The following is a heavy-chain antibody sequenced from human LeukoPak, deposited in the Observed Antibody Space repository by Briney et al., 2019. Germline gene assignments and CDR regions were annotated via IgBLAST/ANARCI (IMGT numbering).Heavy chain of an antibody. D-gene: IGHD3-3*01. Sequence: GGSLRLSCAASGFTVSSNYMSLVRQAPGKGLEWVSVIYSGGSTYYADSVKGRFTISRDNSKNTLYLQMNSLRAEDTAVYYCARGPDTIFGVVIRDYGMDVWGQGTTVTVSS. CDR2: IYSGGST. J-gene: IGHJ6*02. V-gene: IGHV3-66*01. CDR3: ARGPDTIFGVVIRDYGMDV. CDR1: GFTVSSNY.